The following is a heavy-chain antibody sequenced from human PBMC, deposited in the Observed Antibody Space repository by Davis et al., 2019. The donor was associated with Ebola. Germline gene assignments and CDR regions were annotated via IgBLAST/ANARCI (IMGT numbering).Heavy chain of an antibody. D-gene: IGHD6-6*01. CDR2: INHSGST. J-gene: IGHJ6*02. CDR1: GGSSSGYH. V-gene: IGHV4-34*01. CDR3: ARLADCYYDGMDV. Sequence: MPSETLSLTCAVYGGSSSGYHWSWIRQPPGKGLEWIGEINHSGSTNYNPSLKSRVTISVDTSKNQFSLKLSSVTAADTAVYYCARLADCYYDGMDVWGHGTTVTVSS.